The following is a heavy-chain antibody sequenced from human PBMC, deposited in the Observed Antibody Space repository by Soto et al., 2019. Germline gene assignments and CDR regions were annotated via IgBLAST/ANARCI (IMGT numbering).Heavy chain of an antibody. J-gene: IGHJ4*02. D-gene: IGHD3-22*01. V-gene: IGHV3-23*01. Sequence: EVQLLESGGGLVQPGGSLRLSCAASGITISNYPMSWVRQAPGKGLDWGSGISGSGDRTYYADSAKGRFTISKDISKNSLSLQLDNLGVEDTAVYFCVKDDGGYPSTAPHWGQGTLVTVSS. CDR2: ISGSGDRT. CDR3: VKDDGGYPSTAPH. CDR1: GITISNYP.